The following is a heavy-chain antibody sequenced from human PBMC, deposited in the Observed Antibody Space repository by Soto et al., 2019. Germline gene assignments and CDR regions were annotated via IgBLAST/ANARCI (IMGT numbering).Heavy chain of an antibody. CDR1: GGSISRGGYY. CDR3: AISPANADSRYFDL. J-gene: IGHJ2*01. V-gene: IGHV4-31*03. CDR2: IYHSGST. Sequence: QVQLQESGPGLVKPSQTLSLTCSVSGGSISRGGYYWSWIRQHPGKGLEWIGYIYHSGSTYYNPSLKSRLTISVDTSKNPFSLKLNSVTAADTAVYYCAISPANADSRYFDLWGRGTLVTVSS. D-gene: IGHD1-1*01.